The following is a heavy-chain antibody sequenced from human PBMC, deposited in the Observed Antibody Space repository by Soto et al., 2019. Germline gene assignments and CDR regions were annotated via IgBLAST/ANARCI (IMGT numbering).Heavy chain of an antibody. CDR1: GGTFSSYT. CDR3: ARDPYYYGSGSYYYYYMDV. Sequence: ASVKVSCKASGGTFSSYTISWVRQAPGQGLEWMGRIIPILGIANYAQKFQGRVTITADKSTSTAYMELSSLRSEDTAVYYCARDPYYYGSGSYYYYYMDVWGKGTTVTVSS. V-gene: IGHV1-69*04. D-gene: IGHD3-10*01. J-gene: IGHJ6*03. CDR2: IIPILGIA.